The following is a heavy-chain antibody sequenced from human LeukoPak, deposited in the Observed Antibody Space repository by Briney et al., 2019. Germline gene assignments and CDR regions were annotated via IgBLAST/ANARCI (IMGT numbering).Heavy chain of an antibody. Sequence: GGALRLSCAASGFSVGGNYISWVRQAPGKGLEWVSMIYSDGSIFHADSVKGRLTMSRDNSRNTLDLQMNSLRVEDTAVYFCARDRRRLRGMNGDGDAFDIWGQGTMVTVSS. CDR1: GFSVGGNY. CDR2: IYSDGSI. J-gene: IGHJ3*02. D-gene: IGHD1-1*01. CDR3: ARDRRRLRGMNGDGDAFDI. V-gene: IGHV3-53*01.